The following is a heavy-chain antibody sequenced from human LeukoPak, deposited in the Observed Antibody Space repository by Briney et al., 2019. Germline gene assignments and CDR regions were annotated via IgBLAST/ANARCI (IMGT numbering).Heavy chain of an antibody. CDR3: ARVGSDGSGFYPHIFDY. V-gene: IGHV4-4*02. D-gene: IGHD3-22*01. J-gene: IGHJ4*02. CDR2: IYHTGST. Sequence: SETLSLTCAVSGASISSGDWWSWVRQSPGKGLEWIGEIYHTGSTSYNPSLKSRVTISVDTSKNHFSLRLSSVTAADTAVYHCARVGSDGSGFYPHIFDYWGQGTLVTVSS. CDR1: GASISSGDW.